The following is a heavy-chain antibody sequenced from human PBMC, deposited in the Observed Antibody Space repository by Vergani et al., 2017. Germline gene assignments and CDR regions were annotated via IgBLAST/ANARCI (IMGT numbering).Heavy chain of an antibody. Sequence: QVQLVQSGAEVKKPGSSVKVSCKASGGTFSSYAISWVRQAPGQGLEWMGGIIPIFGTANYAQKFQGRVTITADESTSPAFMELSSLRSEDTAVYYCASRGYSSSFFGVLITGTNPRKSRPSLYYYYYYMDVWGKGTTVTVSS. V-gene: IGHV1-69*01. D-gene: IGHD6-6*01. CDR1: GGTFSSYA. J-gene: IGHJ6*03. CDR3: ASRGYSSSFFGVLITGTNPRKSRPSLYYYYYYMDV. CDR2: IIPIFGTA.